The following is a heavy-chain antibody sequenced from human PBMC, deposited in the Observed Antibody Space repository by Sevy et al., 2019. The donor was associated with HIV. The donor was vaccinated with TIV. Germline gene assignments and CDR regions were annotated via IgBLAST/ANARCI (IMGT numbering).Heavy chain of an antibody. V-gene: IGHV3-15*01. J-gene: IGHJ4*02. Sequence: GGSLRLSCAASGFTFSNAWMSWVRQAPGKGLEWVGRIKSKTDGGTTDYAAPEKGRFTISRDDSKNTLYLQMNSLKIEDTAVYYCTTAGGALPPVGYYYDSSGYYSYYFDYWGQGTLVTVSS. CDR1: GFTFSNAW. CDR2: IKSKTDGGTT. D-gene: IGHD3-22*01. CDR3: TTAGGALPPVGYYYDSSGYYSYYFDY.